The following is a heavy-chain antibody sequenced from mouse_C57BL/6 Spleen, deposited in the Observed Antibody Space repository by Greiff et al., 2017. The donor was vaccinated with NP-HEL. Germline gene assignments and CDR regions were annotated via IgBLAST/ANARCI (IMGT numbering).Heavy chain of an antibody. D-gene: IGHD2-3*01. Sequence: DVQLVESGGGLVKPGGSLKLSCAASGFTFSDYGMHWVRQAPEKGLEWVAYISSGSSTIYYADTVKGRFTISRDNAKNTLFLQMTSLRSEDTAMYYCARPIYDGYYDYYAMDYWGQGTSVTVSS. J-gene: IGHJ4*01. CDR1: GFTFSDYG. V-gene: IGHV5-17*01. CDR3: ARPIYDGYYDYYAMDY. CDR2: ISSGSSTI.